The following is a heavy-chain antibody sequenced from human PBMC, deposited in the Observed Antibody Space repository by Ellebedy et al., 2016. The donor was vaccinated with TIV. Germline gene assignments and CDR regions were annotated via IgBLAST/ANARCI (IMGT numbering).Heavy chain of an antibody. D-gene: IGHD3-16*01. CDR1: GYSFVSFS. J-gene: IGHJ5*02. Sequence: ASVKVSCKASGYSFVSFSVAWVRQAPGRGLEWLGGTIARNGQMHSAPKLQGRFTMTTDTSTNTAYMQLGSLTSDDTAVYYCTTSPTLIEGGRDDHWGQGTLVTVSS. CDR3: TTSPTLIEGGRDDH. CDR2: TIARNGQM. V-gene: IGHV1-18*01.